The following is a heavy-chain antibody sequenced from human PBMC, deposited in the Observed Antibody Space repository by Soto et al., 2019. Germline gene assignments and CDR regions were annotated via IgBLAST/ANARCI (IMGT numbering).Heavy chain of an antibody. CDR2: IYWDDDK. CDR1: GFSLSTSGVG. J-gene: IGHJ4*01. D-gene: IGHD3-10*01. CDR3: AHRREVTMVRAVITHYFDF. Sequence: QITLKESGPTLVKPTQTLTLTCTFSGFSLSTSGVGVGWIRQPPGKALEWLALIYWDDDKRYSPSLKSRLTITKDTSKNQVVLTMTNMDPVDTASYYCAHRREVTMVRAVITHYFDFWGHGTLVTVSS. V-gene: IGHV2-5*02.